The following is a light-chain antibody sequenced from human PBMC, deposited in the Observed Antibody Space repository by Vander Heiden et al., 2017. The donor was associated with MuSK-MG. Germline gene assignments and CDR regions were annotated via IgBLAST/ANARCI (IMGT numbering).Light chain of an antibody. V-gene: IGKV3-11*01. CDR2: DAS. J-gene: IGKJ5*01. Sequence: DIVLTPSPATLSFSPGESATLSCRASQSVDKYLTWYQQKPGQAPRLHIYDASIRVTGIPARFSGSGSGTDFTLTINSLEPEDFAVYYCQQRFSWPPQITFGQGTQLGIK. CDR1: QSVDKY. CDR3: QQRFSWPPQIT.